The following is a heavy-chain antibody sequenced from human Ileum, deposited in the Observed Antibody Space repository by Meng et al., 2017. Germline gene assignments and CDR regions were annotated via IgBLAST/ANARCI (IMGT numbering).Heavy chain of an antibody. D-gene: IGHD4-23*01. CDR3: ARHGGYSQDF. CDR2: ISHSGSA. Sequence: QVQLQEPGQGLGRPSGTLSRTCAGSSGSISSNTYWSWVRRPPGKGLEWIGQISHSGSAYYNPSLKSRVTMSVDKSKSQFSLMLTSVTAADTAIYYCARHGGYSQDFWGQGTLVTVSS. CDR1: SGSISSNTY. J-gene: IGHJ4*02. V-gene: IGHV4-4*02.